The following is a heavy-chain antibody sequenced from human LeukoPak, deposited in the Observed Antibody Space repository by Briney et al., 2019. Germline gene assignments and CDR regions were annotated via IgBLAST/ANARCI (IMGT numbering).Heavy chain of an antibody. CDR3: ASLSNYDILTGYYPAFDY. CDR2: IYYSGST. J-gene: IGHJ4*02. Sequence: PSETLSLTCTVSGGSISSYYWGWIRQPPGKGLEWIGSIYYSGSTYYNPSLKSRVTISVDTSKNQFSLKLSSVTAADTAVYYCASLSNYDILTGYYPAFDYWGQGTLVTVSS. V-gene: IGHV4-39*01. D-gene: IGHD3-9*01. CDR1: GGSISSYY.